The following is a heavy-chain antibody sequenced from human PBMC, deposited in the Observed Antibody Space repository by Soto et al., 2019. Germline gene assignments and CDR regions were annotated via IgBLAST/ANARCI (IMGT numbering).Heavy chain of an antibody. CDR1: GGSFSGYY. V-gene: IGHV4-34*01. D-gene: IGHD2-2*02. J-gene: IGHJ6*03. CDR2: INHSGST. Sequence: ASETLSLTCAVYGGSFSGYYWSWIRQPPGKGLEWIGEINHSGSTNYNPSLKSRVTISVDTSKNQFSLKLSSVTAADTAVYYCARQLGYCSSTSCYKRNYYYYMDVLGKDTTVTVSS. CDR3: ARQLGYCSSTSCYKRNYYYYMDV.